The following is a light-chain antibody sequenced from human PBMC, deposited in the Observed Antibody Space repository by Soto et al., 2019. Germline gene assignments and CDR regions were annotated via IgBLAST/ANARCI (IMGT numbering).Light chain of an antibody. CDR1: SGHSDYA. V-gene: IGLV4-69*01. J-gene: IGLJ3*02. CDR3: QAWGTGEV. Sequence: QSVLTQSPSASASPGASVKLTCTLSSGHSDYAIAWHQQQPEKGPRYLMKVTSDGSHTKGDGIPDRFSGSSSGADRYLTISSLRSDDEADYYCQAWGTGEVFGGGTKLTVL. CDR2: VTSDGSH.